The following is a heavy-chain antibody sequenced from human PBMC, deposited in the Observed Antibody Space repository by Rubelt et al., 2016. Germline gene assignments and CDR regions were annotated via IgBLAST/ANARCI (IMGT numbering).Heavy chain of an antibody. CDR2: IKQGGSEK. CDR1: GFTFNSFA. Sequence: VQLVESGGGVVQPGRSLRLSCAASGFTFNSFAMHWVRQAPGKGLEWVANIKQGGSEKYYVDSVRGRFTISRDDAETSLYLQINSLRAEDTAVYYCARENRNRGGMDVWGQGTTVTVSS. V-gene: IGHV3-7*01. CDR3: ARENRNRGGMDV. J-gene: IGHJ6*02. D-gene: IGHD1-14*01.